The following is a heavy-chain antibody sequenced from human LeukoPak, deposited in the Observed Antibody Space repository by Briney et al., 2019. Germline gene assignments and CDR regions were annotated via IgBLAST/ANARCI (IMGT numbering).Heavy chain of an antibody. CDR1: GGSFSGYY. V-gene: IGHV4-34*01. D-gene: IGHD6-13*01. CDR3: ARRTSGNSSSWYKPLDL. J-gene: IGHJ2*01. CDR2: INHSGSA. Sequence: PSETLSLTCAVYGGSFSGYYWSWIRQPPGKGLEWIGEINHSGSANYNPSLKSRVTISVDTSKNQFSLKLSSVTAADTAVYYCARRTSGNSSSWYKPLDLRGRGTLVTVSS.